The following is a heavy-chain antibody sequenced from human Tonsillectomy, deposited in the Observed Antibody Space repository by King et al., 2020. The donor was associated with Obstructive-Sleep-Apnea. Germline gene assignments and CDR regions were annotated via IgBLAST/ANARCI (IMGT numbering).Heavy chain of an antibody. J-gene: IGHJ4*02. V-gene: IGHV3-23*04. CDR1: GFTFSDYA. CDR3: AKDPNSSSDSYDDF. CDR2: ITDAGTYT. Sequence: VQLVESGGGLVQPGGSLRLSCAASGFTFSDYAMSWVRQAPGKGLECVSTITDAGTYTYYTASVMGRFTVSRDNSKNTLYLQMNSLRAEETAVYYCAKDPNSSSDSYDDFWGQGILVTVS. D-gene: IGHD6-19*01.